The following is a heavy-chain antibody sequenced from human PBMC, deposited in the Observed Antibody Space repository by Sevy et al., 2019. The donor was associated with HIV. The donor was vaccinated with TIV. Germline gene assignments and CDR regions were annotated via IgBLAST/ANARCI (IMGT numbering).Heavy chain of an antibody. J-gene: IGHJ3*02. CDR1: GGSFSGYY. CDR2: INHSGST. V-gene: IGHV4-34*01. D-gene: IGHD2-2*01. CDR3: ARHCSGTSCSHAFDI. Sequence: SETLSLTCAVYGGSFSGYYWSWIRQPPGKGLEWIGEINHSGSTNYNPSLKSRVTISVDTTKNQFSLKLSSVTAADTAVYYCARHCSGTSCSHAFDIWGQGTMVTVSS.